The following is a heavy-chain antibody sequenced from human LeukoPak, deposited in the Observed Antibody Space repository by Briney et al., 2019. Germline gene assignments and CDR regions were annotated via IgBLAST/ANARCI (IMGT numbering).Heavy chain of an antibody. J-gene: IGHJ4*02. CDR1: GLIVSNNY. CDR2: VYSGGHT. D-gene: IGHD2-2*01. Sequence: GGSLRLSCAASGLIVSNNYMSWVRQAPGKGLEWVSIVYSGGHTYYADSVKGRFTISRDKSKNTLYLQMSSLRAEDTAVYYCARGIRDCSRTTCYQPFDYWGQGALVTVS. CDR3: ARGIRDCSRTTCYQPFDY. V-gene: IGHV3-53*01.